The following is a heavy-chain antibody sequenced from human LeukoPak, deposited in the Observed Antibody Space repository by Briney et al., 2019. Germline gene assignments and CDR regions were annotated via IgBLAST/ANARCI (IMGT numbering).Heavy chain of an antibody. CDR2: TYYRSKWYN. J-gene: IGHJ6*04. Sequence: SQTLSLTCAISGDSVSSNSAAWSWIRQSPSRGLEWLGRTYYRSKWYNDYAVSVKSRITINPDTSKNQFSLQLNSVTPEDTAVYYCARDRAAAGYYYYYGMDVWGKGTTVTVSS. V-gene: IGHV6-1*01. CDR3: ARDRAAAGYYYYYGMDV. CDR1: GDSVSSNSAA. D-gene: IGHD6-13*01.